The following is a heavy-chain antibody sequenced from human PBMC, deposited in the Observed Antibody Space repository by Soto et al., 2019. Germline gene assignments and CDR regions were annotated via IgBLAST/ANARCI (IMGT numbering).Heavy chain of an antibody. Sequence: SVKVSCKASGGTFSSYTISWVRQAPGQGLEWMGRIIPILGIANYAQKFQGRVTITADKSTSTAYMELSSLRSEDTAVYYCATRPRGYCSSTSCYANDAFDIWGQGTMVTVSS. D-gene: IGHD2-2*01. J-gene: IGHJ3*02. CDR3: ATRPRGYCSSTSCYANDAFDI. V-gene: IGHV1-69*02. CDR1: GGTFSSYT. CDR2: IIPILGIA.